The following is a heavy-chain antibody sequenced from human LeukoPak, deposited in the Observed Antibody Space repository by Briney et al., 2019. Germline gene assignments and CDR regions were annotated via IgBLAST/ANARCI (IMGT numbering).Heavy chain of an antibody. J-gene: IGHJ6*02. CDR1: GFTFSSYG. V-gene: IGHV3-30*18. D-gene: IGHD3-10*01. CDR3: AKDLKSMVRGACMDA. CDR2: ISNDGRSI. Sequence: GRSLRLSCAASGFTFSSYGMHWVRQAPAKGLEWVAVISNDGRSIYYADSVKGRFTISRDNSKNTLFLQMNSLRAEDTAVYYCAKDLKSMVRGACMDAWGQGTTVTVSS.